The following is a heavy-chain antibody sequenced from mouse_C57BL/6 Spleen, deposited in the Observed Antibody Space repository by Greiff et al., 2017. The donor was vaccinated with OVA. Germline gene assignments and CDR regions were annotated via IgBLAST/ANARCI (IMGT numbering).Heavy chain of an antibody. V-gene: IGHV1-15*01. CDR1: GYTFTDYE. D-gene: IGHD2-3*01. J-gene: IGHJ4*01. Sequence: QVQLQQSGAELVRPGASVTLSCKASGYTFTDYEMHWVKQTPVHGLEWIGAIDPETGGTAYNQKFKGKAILTADKSSSTAYMELRSLTSEDSAVYYCTTRGWLLLYAMDYWGQGTSVTVSS. CDR2: IDPETGGT. CDR3: TTRGWLLLYAMDY.